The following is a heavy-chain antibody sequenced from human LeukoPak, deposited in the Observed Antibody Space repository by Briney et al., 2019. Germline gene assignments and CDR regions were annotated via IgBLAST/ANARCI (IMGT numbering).Heavy chain of an antibody. CDR3: ARGSPTVTDWYFDL. Sequence: GGSRSPSWLPSAYSLGSYRTNWVRQAQAKGLEWVSSISSSSSYMYYADSVKGHFTISSDNAKNTLYLQMNSLRAEYTAVSYCARGSPTVTDWYFDLWGRGTLVTVSS. CDR2: ISSSSSYM. CDR1: AYSLGSYR. J-gene: IGHJ2*01. V-gene: IGHV3-21*01. D-gene: IGHD4-11*01.